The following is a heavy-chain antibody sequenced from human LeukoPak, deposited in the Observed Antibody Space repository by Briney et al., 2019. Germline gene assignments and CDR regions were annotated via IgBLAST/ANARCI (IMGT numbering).Heavy chain of an antibody. CDR1: GFTFSSYW. Sequence: PGGSLRLSCAASGFTFSSYWMSWVRQAPGKGLEWVANIKQDGSEKYYVDSVKGRFIISRDNAKNSLYLQMNSLRAEDTAVYYCARAHSGSLFHLFDYWGQGTLVTVSS. D-gene: IGHD1-26*01. V-gene: IGHV3-7*01. CDR3: ARAHSGSLFHLFDY. CDR2: IKQDGSEK. J-gene: IGHJ4*02.